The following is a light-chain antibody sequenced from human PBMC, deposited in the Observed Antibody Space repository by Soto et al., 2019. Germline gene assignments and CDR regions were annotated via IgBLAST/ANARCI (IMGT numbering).Light chain of an antibody. V-gene: IGKV3-20*01. Sequence: EIVLTQSPGTLSLSPGERATLSCRASQSVSSNYLAWYQQKPGQAPRPLIYGASSRATGIPDRFSDSGAGKDFTLTISRLEPEEFAVYYCQQYGSSPWTFGQGTKVEIK. CDR1: QSVSSNY. CDR2: GAS. J-gene: IGKJ1*01. CDR3: QQYGSSPWT.